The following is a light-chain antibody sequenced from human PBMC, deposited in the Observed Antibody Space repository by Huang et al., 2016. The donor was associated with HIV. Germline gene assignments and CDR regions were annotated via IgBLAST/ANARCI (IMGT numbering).Light chain of an antibody. CDR3: QQYNNRPPFT. CDR2: GAS. V-gene: IGKV3-15*01. J-gene: IGKJ3*01. Sequence: EIMMTQSPATPSVSPAERATLSCRASQRISSHLAGYQQKPGQAPRLLIYGASTRATDIPARFSGSGSGTEFTLTINSLQSEDFAVYYCQQYNNRPPFTFGPGTKVDFK. CDR1: QRISSH.